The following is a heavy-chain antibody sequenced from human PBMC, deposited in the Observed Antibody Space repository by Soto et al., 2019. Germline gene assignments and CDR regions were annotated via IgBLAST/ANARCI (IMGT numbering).Heavy chain of an antibody. D-gene: IGHD6-19*01. J-gene: IGHJ3*02. V-gene: IGHV1-18*01. CDR1: GYTFTSYG. CDR2: ISPHNDRT. Sequence: QVQLVQSGADVKKPGASVKVSCKASGYTFTSYGISWVRQAPGQGLEWMGWISPHNDRTKYARRFQDRVTMTTETPTSTVYMELGSLRSDDTAVYYCARDLYYSSGRYFDHDALDIWGQGTVVTVSS. CDR3: ARDLYYSSGRYFDHDALDI.